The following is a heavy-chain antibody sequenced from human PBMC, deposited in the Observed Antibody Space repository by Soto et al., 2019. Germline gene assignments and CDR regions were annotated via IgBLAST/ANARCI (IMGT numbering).Heavy chain of an antibody. D-gene: IGHD1-26*01. V-gene: IGHV3-66*01. J-gene: IGHJ6*03. CDR1: GFTVSSNY. CDR3: ARERSGIVTGWYYYYMDV. CDR2: IYSGGST. Sequence: EVQLLESGVGLVQPGGSLRLSCAASGFTVSSNYMSWVRQAPGKGLEWVSVIYSGGSTYYADSVKGRFTISRANSKNTLYLQMNSLIAEDTAVYYCARERSGIVTGWYYYYMDVWGKGTTVTVSS.